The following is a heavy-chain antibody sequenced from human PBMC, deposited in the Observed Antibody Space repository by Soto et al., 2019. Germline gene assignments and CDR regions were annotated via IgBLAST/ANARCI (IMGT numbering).Heavy chain of an antibody. CDR1: GGTFSSYT. V-gene: IGHV1-69*02. Sequence: SVKVSCKASGGTFSSYTISWVRQAPGQVFEWMVRIIPILCIANYAQKFQGSVTITADKSTSTAYLVLSSLRSEDTAVYYCAYGDYVQDWFDPRGQGTLVTVSS. J-gene: IGHJ5*02. D-gene: IGHD4-17*01. CDR3: AYGDYVQDWFDP. CDR2: IIPILCIA.